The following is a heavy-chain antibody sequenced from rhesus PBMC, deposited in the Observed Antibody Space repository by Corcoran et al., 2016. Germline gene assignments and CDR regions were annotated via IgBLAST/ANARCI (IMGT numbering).Heavy chain of an antibody. J-gene: IGHJ6*01. V-gene: IGHV3S25*01. Sequence: EVQLVESGGGLAKPGGSLRLSCAASGFTFSSYWMNWVRQAPGKGLEWVSAINSGGGSTYYADSVKGRFTISRDNSKNTRSLQMNSLRAEDTAVYYCAKDRGYSWNNGGLDSWGQGVVVTVSS. CDR1: GFTFSSYW. CDR3: AKDRGYSWNNGGLDS. D-gene: IGHD1-20*01. CDR2: INSGGGST.